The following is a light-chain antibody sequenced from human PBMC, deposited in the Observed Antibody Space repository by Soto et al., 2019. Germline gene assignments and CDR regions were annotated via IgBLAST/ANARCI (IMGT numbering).Light chain of an antibody. CDR2: GAS. CDR3: QQYGNSPWT. Sequence: EIVLTQSPGTLSLSPGERATLSCRASQSVSSNSLAWYQQKPGQAPRLLIYGASSRATGIPDRFSGSGSGTDFTVTISRLEPEDFAVYYCQQYGNSPWTFGQGTKVDIK. CDR1: QSVSSNS. J-gene: IGKJ1*01. V-gene: IGKV3-20*01.